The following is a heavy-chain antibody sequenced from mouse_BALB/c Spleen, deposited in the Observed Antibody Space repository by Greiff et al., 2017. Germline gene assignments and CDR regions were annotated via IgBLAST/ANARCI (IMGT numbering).Heavy chain of an antibody. CDR3: ARHRLLQKERYFDV. V-gene: IGHV5-6*01. J-gene: IGHJ1*01. CDR1: GFTFSSYG. D-gene: IGHD1-1*01. Sequence: EVMLVESGGDLVKPGGSLKLSCAASGFTFSSYGMSWVRQTPDKRLEWVATISSGGRYTYYPDSVKGRFTISRDNAKNTLYLQMSSLKSEDTAMYYCARHRLLQKERYFDVWGAGTTVTVSS. CDR2: ISSGGRYT.